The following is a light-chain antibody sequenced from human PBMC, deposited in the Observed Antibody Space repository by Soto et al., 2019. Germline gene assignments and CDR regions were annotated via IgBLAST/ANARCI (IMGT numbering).Light chain of an antibody. CDR3: QQYDSSPLMYT. CDR2: GAS. V-gene: IGKV3-20*01. J-gene: IGKJ2*01. CDR1: QTVSSRY. Sequence: EIVLSQSTGTLSLSPGERATLSCRASQTVSSRYLSWYQHRPGQAPRLLIYGASSRATGIPDRFSGSGSGTDFTLTISILEPEDFAVYYCQQYDSSPLMYTFGQGNKLEIK.